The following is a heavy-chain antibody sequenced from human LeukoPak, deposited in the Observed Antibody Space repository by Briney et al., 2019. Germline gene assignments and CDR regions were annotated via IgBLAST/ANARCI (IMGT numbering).Heavy chain of an antibody. D-gene: IGHD4-11*01. CDR2: MYSSGST. J-gene: IGHJ4*02. CDR1: GGSLSRNY. Sequence: PSETLSLTCTVSGGSLSRNYWSWIRQPAGKGLEWIGRMYSSGSTDYNPSLKSRVTMSVDTPKNQFSLKLSSVTAADTAVYYCARDSIDSNNANHRFDFWGQGTLVTVSS. CDR3: ARDSIDSNNANHRFDF. V-gene: IGHV4-4*07.